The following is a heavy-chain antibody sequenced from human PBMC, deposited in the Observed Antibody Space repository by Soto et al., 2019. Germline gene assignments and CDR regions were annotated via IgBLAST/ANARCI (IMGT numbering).Heavy chain of an antibody. D-gene: IGHD3-3*01. CDR3: ARDVETVLLAAGTATHRAY. CDR2: INSQTDGGTT. Sequence: EVHLVESGGGPVKPGGSLRVSCAASGFTFRKAWLTWVRQAPGKGLEWVGRINSQTDGGTTDYAAPVKGRFTISRDHSISTVSLQMNSLTTEDTAVYYCARDVETVLLAAGTATHRAYWGQVTLVTVSS. J-gene: IGHJ4*02. V-gene: IGHV3-15*01. CDR1: GFTFRKAW.